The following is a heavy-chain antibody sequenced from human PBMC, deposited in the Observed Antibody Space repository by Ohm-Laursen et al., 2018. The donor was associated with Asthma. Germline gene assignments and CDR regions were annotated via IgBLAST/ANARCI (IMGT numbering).Heavy chain of an antibody. CDR2: IGAYNGDT. CDR1: GYTSTSYA. D-gene: IGHD1-26*01. V-gene: IGHV1-3*01. CDR3: ARDNSGSYPSGAFDI. J-gene: IGHJ3*02. Sequence: SSVKVSCKASGYTSTSYAMHWVRQAPGQRLEWMGWIGAYNGDTNYAQRLQGRITLTTDTFTSTAYMELSSLRSEDTAVYYCARDNSGSYPSGAFDIWGQGTMVTVSS.